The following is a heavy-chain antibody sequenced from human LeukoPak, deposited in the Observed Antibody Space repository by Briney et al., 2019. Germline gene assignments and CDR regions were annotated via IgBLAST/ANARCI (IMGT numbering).Heavy chain of an antibody. V-gene: IGHV5-51*01. CDR1: GYSFTSYW. CDR3: ARLGGNYGSGSYYTKSLNY. Sequence: GESLKISCKGSGYSFTSYWIGWVRQMPGKGLEWMGIIYPGDSDTRYSPSFQGQVTISADKSISTAYLQWSSLKASDTAMYYCARLGGNYGSGSYYTKSLNYWGQGTLVTVSS. D-gene: IGHD3-10*01. J-gene: IGHJ4*02. CDR2: IYPGDSDT.